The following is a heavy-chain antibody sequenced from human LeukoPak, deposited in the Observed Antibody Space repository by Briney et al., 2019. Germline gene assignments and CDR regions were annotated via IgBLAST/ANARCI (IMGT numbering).Heavy chain of an antibody. V-gene: IGHV1-18*01. J-gene: IGHJ4*02. CDR3: ARDDYDSSRSYFDC. D-gene: IGHD3-22*01. Sequence: GASVKVSCKASGYTFTSYGIGWVRQAPGQGLEWMGWISAYNGNTNYAQKLQGRVTMTTDTSTSTAYMELRSLRSDDTAVYYCARDDYDSSRSYFDCWGQGTLVTVSS. CDR1: GYTFTSYG. CDR2: ISAYNGNT.